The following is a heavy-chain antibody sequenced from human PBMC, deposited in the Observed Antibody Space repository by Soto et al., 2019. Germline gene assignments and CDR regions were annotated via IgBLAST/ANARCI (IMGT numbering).Heavy chain of an antibody. CDR1: GFTFSNYP. D-gene: IGHD2-2*01. CDR2: SSGGGGGT. CDR3: AKRRGSTAGHFYMDV. V-gene: IGHV3-23*01. Sequence: EVQLLESGGDLVQPGGSLRLSCAASGFTFSNYPMSWVRQAPGKGLGWVSSSSGGGGGTYYADSVKGRFTISRDNSKNTLYLQMNSLRDEDTAVYYCAKRRGSTAGHFYMDVWGEGTTVTVSS. J-gene: IGHJ6*03.